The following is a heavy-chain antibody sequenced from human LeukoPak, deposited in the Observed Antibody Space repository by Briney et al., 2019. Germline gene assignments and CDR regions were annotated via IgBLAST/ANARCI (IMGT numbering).Heavy chain of an antibody. J-gene: IGHJ3*02. CDR3: ARETGICATPNSCHDAFDI. CDR2: IWYDGSNE. CDR1: GFTFSSYG. D-gene: IGHD2-15*01. Sequence: PGGSLRLSCAASGFTFSSYGMHWLRQAPGKGLEWLTIIWYDGSNEYYVDSVRGRFTTSRDNSKNTLYLQMNSLRAEDTAVYYCARETGICATPNSCHDAFDIWGQGTMVTVSS. V-gene: IGHV3-33*01.